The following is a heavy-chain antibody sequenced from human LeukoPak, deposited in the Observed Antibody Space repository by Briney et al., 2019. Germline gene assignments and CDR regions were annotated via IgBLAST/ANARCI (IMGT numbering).Heavy chain of an antibody. Sequence: PGGSLRLSCAASGFTFHGSWMSWVRQAPGKGLEWVANMDPSGTQKRYVDSVRGRFTISKDNSGTSFYLEMSSLTVDDTAIYYCAIWTSYNNWGQGTLVTVSS. D-gene: IGHD1-1*01. CDR3: AIWTSYNN. V-gene: IGHV3-7*01. CDR2: MDPSGTQK. J-gene: IGHJ4*02. CDR1: GFTFHGSW.